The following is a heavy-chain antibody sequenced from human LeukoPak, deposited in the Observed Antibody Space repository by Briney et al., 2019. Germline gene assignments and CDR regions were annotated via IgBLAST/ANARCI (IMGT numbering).Heavy chain of an antibody. D-gene: IGHD5-18*01. CDR2: ISAYNGNT. CDR1: GYTFTSYG. J-gene: IGHJ4*02. CDR3: ARGERTAMVEYYFDY. V-gene: IGHV1-18*01. Sequence: EASVKVSCTASGYTFTSYGISWVRQAPGQGLEWMGWISAYNGNTNYAQGLQGRVTMTTDTSTSTAYMELRSLRSDDTAVYYCARGERTAMVEYYFDYWGQGTLVTVSS.